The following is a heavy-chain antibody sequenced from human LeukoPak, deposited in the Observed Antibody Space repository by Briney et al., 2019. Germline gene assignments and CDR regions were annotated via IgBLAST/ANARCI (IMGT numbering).Heavy chain of an antibody. D-gene: IGHD1-1*01. CDR2: ISYDGSNK. J-gene: IGHJ4*02. CDR1: GFTFSSYA. Sequence: GGSLRLSCAASGFTFSSYAMHWVRQAPGKGLEWVAVISYDGSNKYYADSVKGRFTISRDNSKNTLYLQMNSLRAEDTAVYYCARAKNWNASDYWGQGTLVTVSS. CDR3: ARAKNWNASDY. V-gene: IGHV3-30-3*01.